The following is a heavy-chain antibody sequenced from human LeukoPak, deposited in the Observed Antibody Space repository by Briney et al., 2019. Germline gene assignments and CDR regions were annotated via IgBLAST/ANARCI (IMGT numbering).Heavy chain of an antibody. Sequence: GESKKISCKGSGYRFTSYWIGWVRQMPGKGLEWMGIIYPGDSNTRYNPSVQGKVTMSADKSISTAYLQWSSLKASDTAMYYCARLAPARLPDIWGQGTIVPVT. CDR2: IYPGDSNT. CDR3: ARLAPARLPDI. V-gene: IGHV5-51*01. J-gene: IGHJ3*02. CDR1: GYRFTSYW.